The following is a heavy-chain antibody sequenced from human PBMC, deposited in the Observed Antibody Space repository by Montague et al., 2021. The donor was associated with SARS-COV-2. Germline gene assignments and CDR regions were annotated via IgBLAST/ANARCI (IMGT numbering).Heavy chain of an antibody. Sequence: SETLSLTCTVSGGSISSYYWSWIRQPPGKGLEWIGYIYYSGSTNYNPSLKSRVTISVDTSKNQFSLKLSSVTAADTAVYYCARHSRNDCDWLFPDSGSYHCDMDVWGKGTTVTVSS. CDR2: IYYSGST. CDR1: GGSISSYY. D-gene: IGHD3-9*01. V-gene: IGHV4-59*08. J-gene: IGHJ6*03. CDR3: ARHSRNDCDWLFPDSGSYHCDMDV.